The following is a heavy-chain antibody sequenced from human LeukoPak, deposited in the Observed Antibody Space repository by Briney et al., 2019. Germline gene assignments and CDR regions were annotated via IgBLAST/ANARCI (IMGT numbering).Heavy chain of an antibody. V-gene: IGHV3-53*01. J-gene: IGHJ4*02. Sequence: PGGSLRLSCAASGLTISRNYMNWVRQAPGKGLEWVSVIYSGGSTYYADSVKGRFTISRDNSKNTLCLQMNSLRAEDTAVYYCAIDMGLVRGVFDYWGQGSLVTVSS. CDR2: IYSGGST. CDR1: GLTISRNY. D-gene: IGHD3-10*01. CDR3: AIDMGLVRGVFDY.